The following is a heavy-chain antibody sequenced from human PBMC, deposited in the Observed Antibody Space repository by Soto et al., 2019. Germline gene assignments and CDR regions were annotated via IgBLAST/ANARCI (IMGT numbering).Heavy chain of an antibody. V-gene: IGHV3-7*01. D-gene: IGHD3-3*01. J-gene: IGHJ4*02. CDR3: ARVDFWSGFWGLDY. CDR1: GFTFSSHW. CDR2: IKEDGSEK. Sequence: ESGGGLVQPGGALRLSCAASGFTFSSHWMSWVRQAPGKGLEWVANIKEDGSEKYYADSVKGRCTVSRDNAKNSLSLEMSSLGTEDTALYYCARVDFWSGFWGLDYWGQGTLVTVSS.